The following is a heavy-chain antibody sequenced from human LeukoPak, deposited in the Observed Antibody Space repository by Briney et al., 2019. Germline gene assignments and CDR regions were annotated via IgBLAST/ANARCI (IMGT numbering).Heavy chain of an antibody. J-gene: IGHJ4*02. CDR1: GGSFSGYY. D-gene: IGHD2-15*01. CDR2: INHSGST. Sequence: MSSETLSLTCAVYGGSFSGYYWSWIRQPPGKGLEWIGEINHSGSTNYNPSLKSRVTISVDTSKNQFSLKLSSVTAADTAVYYCARANVQIRSGLDYWGQGTLVTVSS. CDR3: ARANVQIRSGLDY. V-gene: IGHV4-34*01.